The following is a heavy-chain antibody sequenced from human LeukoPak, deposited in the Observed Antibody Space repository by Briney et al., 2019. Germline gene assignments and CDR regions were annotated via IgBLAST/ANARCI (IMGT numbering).Heavy chain of an antibody. CDR2: ISTVNGNS. CDR1: GYRFSSSG. D-gene: IGHD1-1*01. V-gene: IGHV1-18*01. Sequence: GASVKVSCKASGYRFSSSGITWVRQAPGQGPEWMGWISTVNGNSRYAQNFQGRVTLTTDTSTNTAHLELTSLRSDDTAIYYCARVRDSDNWWGAFDIWGQGTMVTVS. J-gene: IGHJ3*02. CDR3: ARVRDSDNWWGAFDI.